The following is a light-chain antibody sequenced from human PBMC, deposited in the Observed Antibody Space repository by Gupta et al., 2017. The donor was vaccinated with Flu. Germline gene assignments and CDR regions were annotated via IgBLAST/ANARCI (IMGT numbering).Light chain of an antibody. J-gene: IGLJ3*02. V-gene: IGLV2-14*01. CDR2: EVS. CDR1: SSDVGDYNR. Sequence: QSALTQPASVSGSPGQSITISCTGTSSDVGDYNRVSWYQQHPGKAPKVIIYEVSNRPSGVSNRFSGSKPGNTASLTISGLQADDEADYYCSSYTRSTASIIAWVFGGGTKVTVL. CDR3: SSYTRSTASIIAWV.